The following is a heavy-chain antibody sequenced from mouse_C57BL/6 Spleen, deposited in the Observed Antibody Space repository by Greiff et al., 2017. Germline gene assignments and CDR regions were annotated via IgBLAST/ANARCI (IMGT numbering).Heavy chain of an antibody. CDR1: GYAFSSSW. Sequence: VQLQQSGPELVKPGASVKISCKASGYAFSSSWMNWVKQRPGKGLEWIGRIYPGDGDTNYNGKFKGKATLTVDKSSSTAYMQLSSLTSEDSAVYFCARSGPYYFDYWGQGTTLSVSS. D-gene: IGHD3-1*01. CDR2: IYPGDGDT. J-gene: IGHJ2*01. V-gene: IGHV1-82*01. CDR3: ARSGPYYFDY.